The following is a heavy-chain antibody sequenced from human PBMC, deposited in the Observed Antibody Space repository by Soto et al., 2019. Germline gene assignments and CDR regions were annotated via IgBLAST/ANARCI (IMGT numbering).Heavy chain of an antibody. J-gene: IGHJ4*02. CDR3: ARHGSN. Sequence: QLQLQESGPGLVKPSETLALTCTVSGVSISNSSYYWGWIRRPPGKGLEWIGTIYYSGITYYNPSLKSRVTISVDTSNNQFSLKLTCVTAADTAVYYCARHGSNWGQGTLVTVSS. CDR1: GVSISNSSYY. CDR2: IYYSGIT. V-gene: IGHV4-39*01.